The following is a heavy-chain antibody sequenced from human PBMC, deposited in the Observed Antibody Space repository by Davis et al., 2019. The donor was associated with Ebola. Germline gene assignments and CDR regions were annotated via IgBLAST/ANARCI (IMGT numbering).Heavy chain of an antibody. Sequence: ASVKVSCKASGYTFTSYGISWVRQAPGQGLEWMGWISAYNGNTNYAQKFQGRVTITADKSTSTAYMELSSLRSEDTAVYYCARDHVAVAGTGDYWGQGTLVTVSS. CDR1: GYTFTSYG. J-gene: IGHJ4*02. CDR2: ISAYNGNT. CDR3: ARDHVAVAGTGDY. D-gene: IGHD6-19*01. V-gene: IGHV1-18*01.